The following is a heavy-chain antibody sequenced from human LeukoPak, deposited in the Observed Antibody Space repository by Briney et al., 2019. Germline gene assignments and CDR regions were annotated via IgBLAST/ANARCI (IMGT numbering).Heavy chain of an antibody. J-gene: IGHJ3*02. CDR1: GGSFSGYY. CDR3: ASTPAGGSGWYAFDI. V-gene: IGHV4-34*01. D-gene: IGHD6-19*01. Sequence: PSETLSLTCAVYGGSFSGYYWSWIRQPPGKGLEWIGEINHSGSTNYNPSLKSRVTISVDTSKNQFSLKLSSVTAADTAVYYCASTPAGGSGWYAFDIWGQGTMVTVSS. CDR2: INHSGST.